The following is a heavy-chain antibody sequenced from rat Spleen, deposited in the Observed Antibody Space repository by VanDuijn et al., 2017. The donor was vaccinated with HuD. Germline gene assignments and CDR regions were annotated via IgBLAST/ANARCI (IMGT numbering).Heavy chain of an antibody. Sequence: EVQLVESGGGLVQPGRSMKLSCAASGFTFSNHYMAWVRQAPTKGLEWVASISTGGGNTYYRDSVKGRFTISRDNAKSTLYLQMDSLRSEDTATYYCARPRLYYGLLDPNWFAYWGQGTLVTVSS. D-gene: IGHD1-6*01. CDR1: GFTFSNHY. J-gene: IGHJ3*01. CDR2: ISTGGGNT. CDR3: ARPRLYYGLLDPNWFAY. V-gene: IGHV5-25*01.